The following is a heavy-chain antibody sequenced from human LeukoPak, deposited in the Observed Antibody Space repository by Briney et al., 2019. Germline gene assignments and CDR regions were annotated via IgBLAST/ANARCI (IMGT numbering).Heavy chain of an antibody. CDR1: GYSISSGYY. CDR2: IYHSGST. Sequence: PSETLSLTCTVSGYSISSGYYWGWIRQPPGKGLEWIGSIYHSGSTYYNPSLKSRVTISVDTSKNQFSLKLNSVTAADTALYYCVRELTGFDYWGQGTQVTVSS. D-gene: IGHD1-14*01. J-gene: IGHJ4*02. CDR3: VRELTGFDY. V-gene: IGHV4-38-2*02.